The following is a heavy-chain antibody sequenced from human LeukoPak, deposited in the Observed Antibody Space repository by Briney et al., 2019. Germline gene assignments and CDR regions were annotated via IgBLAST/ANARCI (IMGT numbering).Heavy chain of an antibody. CDR3: ARHLVATTLYPARPLPHFDY. J-gene: IGHJ4*02. V-gene: IGHV4-39*01. Sequence: SETLSLTCTVSGGSLSSSSYYWGWIRQPPGKGLEWIGSIYYSGSTYYNPSLKSRVTISADTSKNQFSLKLSSVTAADPAVYYCARHLVATTLYPARPLPHFDYWGQGTLVTVSS. D-gene: IGHD5-12*01. CDR2: IYYSGST. CDR1: GGSLSSSSYY.